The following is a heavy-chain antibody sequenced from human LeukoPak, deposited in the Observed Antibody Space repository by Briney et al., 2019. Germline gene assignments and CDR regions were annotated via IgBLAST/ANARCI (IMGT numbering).Heavy chain of an antibody. CDR3: ARGGRQQLVDY. Sequence: SETLSLTCAVYGGSFSGYYWSWLRQPPGKGLEWIGEINHSGSTNYNPSLKSRVTISVDTSKNQFPLKLSSVTAADTAVYYCARGGRQQLVDYWGQGTLVTVSS. V-gene: IGHV4-34*01. CDR2: INHSGST. D-gene: IGHD6-13*01. CDR1: GGSFSGYY. J-gene: IGHJ4*02.